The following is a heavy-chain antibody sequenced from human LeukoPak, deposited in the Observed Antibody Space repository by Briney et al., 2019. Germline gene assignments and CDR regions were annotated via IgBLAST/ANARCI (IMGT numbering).Heavy chain of an antibody. Sequence: ASVKVSCKTSGYIFTNYGITWVRQAPGQGLEWMGWINPNSGGTNYAQKFQGRVTMTRDTSISTAYMELSRLRSDDTAVYYCAKQSKYYDFWSGYRNNWFDPWGQGTLVTVSS. D-gene: IGHD3-3*01. CDR2: INPNSGGT. J-gene: IGHJ5*02. CDR1: GYIFTNYG. CDR3: AKQSKYYDFWSGYRNNWFDP. V-gene: IGHV1-2*02.